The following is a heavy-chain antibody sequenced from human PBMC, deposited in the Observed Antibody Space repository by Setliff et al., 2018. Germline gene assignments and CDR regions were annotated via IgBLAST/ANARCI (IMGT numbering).Heavy chain of an antibody. CDR1: GGSISYNY. Sequence: SETLSLTCTVSGGSISYNYWSWIRQPAGKGLQWIGRINTSGSTKYNPSPKSRVTMSVDTSKNQFSLKLSAVTATDTAVYYCARDVGGEGYFDSWGQGTLVTVSS. J-gene: IGHJ4*02. V-gene: IGHV4-4*07. CDR3: ARDVGGEGYFDS. D-gene: IGHD3-10*01. CDR2: INTSGST.